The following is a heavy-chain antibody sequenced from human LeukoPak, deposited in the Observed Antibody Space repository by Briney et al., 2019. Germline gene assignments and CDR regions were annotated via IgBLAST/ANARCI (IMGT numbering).Heavy chain of an antibody. V-gene: IGHV4-39*01. D-gene: IGHD2-15*01. CDR3: ARRHHCSGGTCYVYFDY. CDR2: IYYSGST. Sequence: PSETLSLTCTVSGGFITSSSYYWGWIRQPPGKGLEWIGTIYYSGSTYYNPSLKSRATISGDTSKNQFSLKLSSVTAADTAVYYCARRHHCSGGTCYVYFDYWGQGTLVTVSS. CDR1: GGFITSSSYY. J-gene: IGHJ4*02.